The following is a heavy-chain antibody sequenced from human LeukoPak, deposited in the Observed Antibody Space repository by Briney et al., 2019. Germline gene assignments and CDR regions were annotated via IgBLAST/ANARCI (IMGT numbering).Heavy chain of an antibody. D-gene: IGHD6-13*01. Sequence: GGSLRLSCAASGFTVSDNYMSWVRQAPGKGLEWVSAIYSGGDTYYADSVKGRFTFSRDISKNTLYLQMNGLRTEDTAMYYCARDAPQVPAAGVLASWGQGTLVTVSS. J-gene: IGHJ5*02. CDR2: IYSGGDT. CDR3: ARDAPQVPAAGVLAS. V-gene: IGHV3-53*01. CDR1: GFTVSDNY.